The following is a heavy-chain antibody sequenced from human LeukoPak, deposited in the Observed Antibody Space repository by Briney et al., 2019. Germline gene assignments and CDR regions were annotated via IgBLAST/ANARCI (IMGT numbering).Heavy chain of an antibody. CDR3: ARGLCGGDCYSD. CDR2: ISSTSSYI. J-gene: IGHJ4*02. Sequence: PGGSLRLSCAASGFTFSSYFMNWVRQAPEKGLEWVSSISSTSSYIYYADSVKGRFTISRDNAKNSLYLQMNSLRAEDTAAYYCARGLCGGDCYSDWGQGTLVTVSS. D-gene: IGHD2-21*02. CDR1: GFTFSSYF. V-gene: IGHV3-21*01.